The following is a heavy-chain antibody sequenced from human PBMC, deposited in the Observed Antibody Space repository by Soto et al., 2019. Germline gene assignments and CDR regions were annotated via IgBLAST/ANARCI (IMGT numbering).Heavy chain of an antibody. Sequence: SETLSLTCTVSGGSISSYYWSWIRQPPGKGLEWIGYIYYSGSTNYNPSLKSRVTISVDTSKNQFSLKLSSVTAADTAVYYCASKSNRYYDNGLSLDYWGQGTLVTV. CDR1: GGSISSYY. CDR3: ASKSNRYYDNGLSLDY. J-gene: IGHJ4*02. V-gene: IGHV4-59*01. CDR2: IYYSGST. D-gene: IGHD3-22*01.